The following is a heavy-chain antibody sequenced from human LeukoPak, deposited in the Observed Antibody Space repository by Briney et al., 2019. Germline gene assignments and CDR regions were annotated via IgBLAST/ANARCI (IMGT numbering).Heavy chain of an antibody. CDR1: GFTFSSYA. J-gene: IGHJ4*02. D-gene: IGHD6-13*01. Sequence: PGGSLRLSCAASGFTFSSYAMSWVRQAPGKGLEWVSAISGSGGSTYYADSVKGRFTISRDNSKNTLYLQMNSLRAEDTAVYYCAKGDGPETLIAAAAKTDYWGQGTLVTVSS. V-gene: IGHV3-23*01. CDR2: ISGSGGST. CDR3: AKGDGPETLIAAAAKTDY.